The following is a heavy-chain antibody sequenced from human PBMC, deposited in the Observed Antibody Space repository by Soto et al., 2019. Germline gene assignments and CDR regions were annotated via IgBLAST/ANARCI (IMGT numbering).Heavy chain of an antibody. D-gene: IGHD3-10*01. CDR1: GYTLTELS. V-gene: IGHV1-24*01. CDR3: ATERITMVRGDYPCWYLAL. J-gene: IGHJ2*01. Sequence: GASVKVSCKVSGYTLTELSMHWVRQAPGKGLEWMGGFDPEDGETIYAQKFQGRVTMTEDTSTDTAYMELSSLRSEDTAVYYCATERITMVRGDYPCWYLALWGRGTLVTVSS. CDR2: FDPEDGET.